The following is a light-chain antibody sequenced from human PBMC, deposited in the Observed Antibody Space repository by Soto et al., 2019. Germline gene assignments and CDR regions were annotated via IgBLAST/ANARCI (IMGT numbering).Light chain of an antibody. CDR1: SGSIASNY. Sequence: NFMLTQPHSLSESPGKTVIISCTRSSGSIASNYVQWYQQRPGSSPTTVIYEDNQRPSGVPDRFSGSIDSSSNSASLAISGLETVDEADCFCQSYDATNQVFGEGTKVTVL. V-gene: IGLV6-57*01. J-gene: IGLJ3*02. CDR2: EDN. CDR3: QSYDATNQV.